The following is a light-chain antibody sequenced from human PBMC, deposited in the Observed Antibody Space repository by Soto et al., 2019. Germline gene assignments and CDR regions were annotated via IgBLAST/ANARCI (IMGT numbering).Light chain of an antibody. CDR1: QSVSSN. CDR2: GAS. J-gene: IGKJ1*01. V-gene: IGKV3-15*01. Sequence: EIVMTQSPATLSVSPGERATLSCRASQSVSSNLAWYQQKPGQAPRPLIYGASTRATGIPARFSGSGSGTEFTLTISSLQPEDFAVYYCQQYNNWPRTFGQGTKVDIK. CDR3: QQYNNWPRT.